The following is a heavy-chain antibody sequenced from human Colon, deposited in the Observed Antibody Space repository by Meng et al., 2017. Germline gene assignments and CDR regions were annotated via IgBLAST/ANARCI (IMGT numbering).Heavy chain of an antibody. CDR3: ASTENHF. J-gene: IGHJ4*02. V-gene: IGHV6-1*01. CDR1: GDSVSSKSAA. Sequence: QVHLRRSGPGRVKPWKTFSLTCAISGDSVSSKSAAWSWIRQSPSRGLEWLGRTYYRSKWYNDYAVSVKSRISINPDTSKNQFSLRLNSVTPEDTAVYYCASTENHFWGQGTLVTVSS. D-gene: IGHD1-26*01. CDR2: TYYRSKWYN.